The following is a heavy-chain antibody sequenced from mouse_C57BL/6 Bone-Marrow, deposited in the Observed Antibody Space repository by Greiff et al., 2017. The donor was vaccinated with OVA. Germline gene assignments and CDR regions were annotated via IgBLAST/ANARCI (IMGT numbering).Heavy chain of an antibody. CDR3: TSTTVVEGYFDV. Sequence: VQLQQSGAELVRPGASVKLSCTASGFNIKDDYMHWVKQRPEQGLEWIGWIDPENGDTEYASKFQGKATITADTSSNTAYLQLSSLTSEDTAVYYCTSTTVVEGYFDVWGTGTTVTVSS. D-gene: IGHD1-1*01. J-gene: IGHJ1*03. CDR2: IDPENGDT. V-gene: IGHV14-4*01. CDR1: GFNIKDDY.